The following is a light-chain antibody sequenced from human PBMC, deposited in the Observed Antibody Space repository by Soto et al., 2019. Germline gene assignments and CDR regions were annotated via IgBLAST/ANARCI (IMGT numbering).Light chain of an antibody. J-gene: IGLJ3*02. Sequence: QSVLTQPRSVSGSPGQSVTISCTGTSSDVGAYDYVSWYQQHPGKVPKLMIYDVSKRPSGVPDRFSGSKSGNTASLTISGLHAEDEGDFYCCSHAGGYTFVFGGGTKLTVL. CDR1: SSDVGAYDY. CDR2: DVS. CDR3: CSHAGGYTFV. V-gene: IGLV2-11*01.